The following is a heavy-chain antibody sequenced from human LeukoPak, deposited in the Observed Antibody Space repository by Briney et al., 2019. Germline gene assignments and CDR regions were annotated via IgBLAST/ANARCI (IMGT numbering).Heavy chain of an antibody. D-gene: IGHD3-22*01. V-gene: IGHV4-59*08. CDR3: AKVRDRDSSGYYWGFEY. CDR2: IYYSGST. J-gene: IGHJ4*02. CDR1: GGSISGYY. Sequence: SETLSLTCTVSGGSISGYYWSWIRQPPGKGLECIGYIYYSGSTNYNPSLKSRVTISVDTSRNQFSLKLTSVTAADTAVYYCAKVRDRDSSGYYWGFEYWGQGTLVTVSS.